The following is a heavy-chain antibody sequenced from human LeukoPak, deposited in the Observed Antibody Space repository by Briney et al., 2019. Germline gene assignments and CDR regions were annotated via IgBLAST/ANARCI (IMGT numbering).Heavy chain of an antibody. V-gene: IGHV3-43*01. Sequence: GGSLRLSCAASGFTFDDYTMHWVRQAPGKGLEWASLISWDGGSTYYADSVKGRFTISRDNAKNSLYVQMNSLRAEDTAVYYCAKDLRYSGSYRSGNYWGQGTLVTVSS. J-gene: IGHJ4*02. D-gene: IGHD1-26*01. CDR1: GFTFDDYT. CDR2: ISWDGGST. CDR3: AKDLRYSGSYRSGNY.